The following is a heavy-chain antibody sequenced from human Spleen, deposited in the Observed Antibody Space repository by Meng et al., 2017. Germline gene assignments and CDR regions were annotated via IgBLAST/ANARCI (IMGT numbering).Heavy chain of an antibody. D-gene: IGHD6-19*01. CDR2: INTDGSST. CDR1: GFTFSSYS. CDR3: AKTQVGTSGWYWRGDYFDY. Sequence: GESLKISCAASGFTFSSYSMNWVRQAPGKGLVWVSRINTDGSSTSYADSVKGRFTISRDNAKNTVYLQMNSLRAEDTAVYYCAKTQVGTSGWYWRGDYFDYWGQGTLVTVSS. J-gene: IGHJ4*02. V-gene: IGHV3-74*01.